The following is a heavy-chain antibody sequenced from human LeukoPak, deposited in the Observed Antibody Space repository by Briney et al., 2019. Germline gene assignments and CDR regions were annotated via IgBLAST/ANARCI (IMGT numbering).Heavy chain of an antibody. Sequence: GGSLRLSCEVSGLIFRSYWMSWVRQAPGKGLEWVANINQEGSEKYFEDSVKGRFTIPRGNAKNSLHLQMNTLRAEDTAVYYCARERDGRFFDYWGQGTLVTVSS. D-gene: IGHD5-24*01. J-gene: IGHJ4*02. CDR1: GLIFRSYW. V-gene: IGHV3-7*01. CDR2: INQEGSEK. CDR3: ARERDGRFFDY.